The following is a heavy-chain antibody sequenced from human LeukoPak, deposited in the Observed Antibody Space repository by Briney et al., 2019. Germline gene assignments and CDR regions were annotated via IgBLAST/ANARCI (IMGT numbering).Heavy chain of an antibody. D-gene: IGHD3-22*01. J-gene: IGHJ4*02. Sequence: PGGSLRLSCAASGFTFSSYGMHWVRQAPGKGLEWVAVIRYDGSNKYYADSVKGRFTISRDNSKNTLYLQMNSLRAEDTAVYYCAKYGSDYDGSGYYYGGQGTLVTVSS. CDR2: IRYDGSNK. CDR1: GFTFSSYG. CDR3: AKYGSDYDGSGYYY. V-gene: IGHV3-33*06.